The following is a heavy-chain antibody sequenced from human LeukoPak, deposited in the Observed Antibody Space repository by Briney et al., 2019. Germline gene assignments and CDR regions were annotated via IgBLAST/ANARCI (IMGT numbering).Heavy chain of an antibody. D-gene: IGHD2-15*01. CDR1: GFTFSDYY. CDR3: ARDGCSGGSCPPTFYYYYYYMDV. CDR2: ISSSGSTI. V-gene: IGHV3-11*04. J-gene: IGHJ6*03. Sequence: GGSLRLSCAASGFTFSDYYMSWIRQAPGKGLEWVSYISSSGSTIYYADSVKVRFTISRDNAKNSLYLQMNSLRAEDTAVYYCARDGCSGGSCPPTFYYYYYYMDVWGKGTTVTVSS.